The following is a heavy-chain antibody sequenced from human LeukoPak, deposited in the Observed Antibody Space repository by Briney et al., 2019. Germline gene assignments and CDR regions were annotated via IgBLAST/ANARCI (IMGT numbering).Heavy chain of an antibody. J-gene: IGHJ5*02. CDR2: IYDRGST. CDR1: GDSISRAY. Sequence: SETLSLTCTVSGDSISRAYWSWIRQPPGKGLEWIGRIYDRGSTIYHPSLESRVSISIDTPRNQFSLKLTSVTAADTAVYYCARRVIESSPITERNWFDPWGQGTLVIVSS. V-gene: IGHV4-59*08. CDR3: ARRVIESSPITERNWFDP. D-gene: IGHD5-12*01.